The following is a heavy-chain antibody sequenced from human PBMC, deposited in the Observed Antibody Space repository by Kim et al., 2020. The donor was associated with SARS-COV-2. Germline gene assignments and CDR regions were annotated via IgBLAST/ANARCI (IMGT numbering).Heavy chain of an antibody. J-gene: IGHJ6*02. V-gene: IGHV3-21*06. D-gene: IGHD2-8*02. CDR1: GFTFRTFS. CDR3: ARDRGCTGSNCYSYYYYYDGMDV. Sequence: GGSLRLSCAASGFTFRTFSLNWVRQAPGKGLEWVSSITRSSTYKYYTDSVKGRFTISRDDAANSLYLQMNGLRAEDTAVYYCARDRGCTGSNCYSYYYYYDGMDVWGQGTTVTVSS. CDR2: ITRSSTYK.